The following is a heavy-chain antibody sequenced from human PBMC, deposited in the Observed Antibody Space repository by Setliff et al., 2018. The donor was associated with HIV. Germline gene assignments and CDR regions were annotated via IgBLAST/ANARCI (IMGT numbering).Heavy chain of an antibody. CDR2: IYYSGST. CDR3: AKLLPAADMAREIDS. Sequence: ASETLSLTCTVSGGSISNSRYYWSWIRQPPGKGLEWIGSIYYSGSTYYNPSLKSRVTISVDTSKNQFSLKLISVSAADTAVYYCAKLLPAADMAREIDSWGQGTLVTVSS. V-gene: IGHV4-39*01. D-gene: IGHD2-2*01. J-gene: IGHJ4*02. CDR1: GGSISNSRYY.